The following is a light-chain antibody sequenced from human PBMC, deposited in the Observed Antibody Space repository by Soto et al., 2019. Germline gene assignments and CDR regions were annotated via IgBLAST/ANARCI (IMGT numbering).Light chain of an antibody. Sequence: QLVLTQSPSASASLGASVKLTCTLSSGHRSYAIAWHQQQPEKGPRYLMKLNSDVSHSKGDGIPDRFSGSSSGAERYLTISRLQSEDEADYYCQTWGTGILVFGGGTKLTVL. CDR2: LNSDVSH. CDR3: QTWGTGILV. J-gene: IGLJ2*01. CDR1: SGHRSYA. V-gene: IGLV4-69*01.